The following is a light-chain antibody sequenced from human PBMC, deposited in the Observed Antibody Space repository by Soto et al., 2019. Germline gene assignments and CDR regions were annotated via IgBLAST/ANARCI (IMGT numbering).Light chain of an antibody. V-gene: IGKV1-5*03. CDR2: KAS. CDR1: QSINGR. CDR3: QQYNDNWT. Sequence: IQMTKSPSTLSASVGDRVTLTCRASQSINGRLAWYQQRPGKAPKLLIYKASTLESGVPSRFSGSGSGTDFTLTISSLQPDDFATYYCQQYNDNWTFGQGTKVDIK. J-gene: IGKJ1*01.